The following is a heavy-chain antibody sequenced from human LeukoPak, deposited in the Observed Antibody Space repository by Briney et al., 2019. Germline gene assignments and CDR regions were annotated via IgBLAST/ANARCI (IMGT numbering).Heavy chain of an antibody. D-gene: IGHD3-22*01. Sequence: GGSLRLSCAASGFTFSSYWMSWVRQASGKGLEWVGRSSKANSYATAYAASVKGRFTISRDDSKNAAYLQMNSLKTEDTAVYYCTTYYYDSSGYFHFDYWGQGTLVTVSS. CDR2: SSKANSYAT. J-gene: IGHJ4*02. CDR3: TTYYYDSSGYFHFDY. CDR1: GFTFSSYW. V-gene: IGHV3-73*01.